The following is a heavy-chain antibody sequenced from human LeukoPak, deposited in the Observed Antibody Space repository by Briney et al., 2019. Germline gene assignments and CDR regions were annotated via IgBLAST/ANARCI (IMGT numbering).Heavy chain of an antibody. V-gene: IGHV3-21*01. Sequence: PGGSLRLSCAASGFTFSSYSTNWVRQAPGKGLEWVSSISSSSSYIYYADSVKGRFTISRDNAKNSLCLQMNSLRAEDTAVYYCASLVSSGYYFAFDYWGQGTLVTVSS. CDR1: GFTFSSYS. CDR3: ASLVSSGYYFAFDY. D-gene: IGHD3-22*01. CDR2: ISSSSSYI. J-gene: IGHJ4*02.